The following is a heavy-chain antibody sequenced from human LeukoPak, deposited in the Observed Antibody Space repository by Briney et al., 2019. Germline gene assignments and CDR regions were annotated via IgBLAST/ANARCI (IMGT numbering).Heavy chain of an antibody. D-gene: IGHD6-19*01. Sequence: SETLSLTCTISGGSLSGFYWSWIRQSPRLGLEWIGLTYSDGSTMYNPSLTSRVTISVDTSKNQISLRLTSVTAADTAIYYCARDVVAVPGSDNWFDPWGQGTLVTVSS. CDR2: TYSDGST. CDR1: GGSLSGFY. CDR3: ARDVVAVPGSDNWFDP. V-gene: IGHV4-59*01. J-gene: IGHJ5*02.